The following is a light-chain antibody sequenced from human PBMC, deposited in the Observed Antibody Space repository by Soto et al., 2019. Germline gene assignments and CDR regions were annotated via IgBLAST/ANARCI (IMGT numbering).Light chain of an antibody. Sequence: DIQMTQSPSSLSASVVDRVTITCRASQSISSYLNWYQQKPGKAPKLLIYAASSLQSGVPSRFSGSGSGTDFTLTISSLQPEDFATYYCQQSYSTPWKFGQGTKVDI. V-gene: IGKV1-39*01. CDR1: QSISSY. CDR3: QQSYSTPWK. J-gene: IGKJ1*01. CDR2: AAS.